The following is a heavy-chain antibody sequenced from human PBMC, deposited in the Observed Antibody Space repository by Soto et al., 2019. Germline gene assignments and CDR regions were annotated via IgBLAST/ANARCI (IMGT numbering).Heavy chain of an antibody. D-gene: IGHD5-18*01. CDR2: IIPYNGNN. CDR3: ARSAIDDDGYHYLDS. V-gene: IGHV1-45*02. CDR1: GDIFTYRY. J-gene: IGHJ5*01. Sequence: SSVKVSCRASGDIFTYRYLYLVRHAPGQALEWMGWIIPYNGNNNYARKFQDRFSITRESSLSTVYMELRSLRSDDTGIYYCARSAIDDDGYHYLDSWAQATLVTASS.